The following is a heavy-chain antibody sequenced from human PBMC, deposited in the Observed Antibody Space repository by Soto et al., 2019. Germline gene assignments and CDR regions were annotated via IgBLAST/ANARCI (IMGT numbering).Heavy chain of an antibody. CDR2: INPTGGDT. CDR3: ARGSYASNVFVMDV. D-gene: IGHD3-16*01. J-gene: IGHJ6*02. CDR1: GYTFTTYF. Sequence: ASVKVSCKASGYTFTTYFIHWVRQAPGQGFEWMGRINPTGGDTVYAQKFQGRVSVTRDTSTSTVNIELGSLTSKDTAVYYCARGSYASNVFVMDVGGQGPSVTVSS. V-gene: IGHV1-46*01.